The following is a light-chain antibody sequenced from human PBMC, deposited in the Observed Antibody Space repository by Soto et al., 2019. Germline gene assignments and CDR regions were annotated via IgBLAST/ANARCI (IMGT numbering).Light chain of an antibody. Sequence: SYELTQPPSVSVSPSQTASISCSGDELGDKYASWYQQKPGQAPVLIMYQDTKRPSGIPERFSGSNSGNTATLTISGTQAIDEADYYCQAWDTSAVLFGGGTKLTVL. CDR3: QAWDTSAVL. CDR1: ELGDKY. J-gene: IGLJ2*01. CDR2: QDT. V-gene: IGLV3-1*01.